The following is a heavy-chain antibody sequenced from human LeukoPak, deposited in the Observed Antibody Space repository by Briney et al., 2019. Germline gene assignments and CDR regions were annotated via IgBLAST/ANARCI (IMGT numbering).Heavy chain of an antibody. CDR2: ISYDGSNK. D-gene: IGHD3-3*01. V-gene: IGHV3-30*18. Sequence: GGSLRLSCAASGFTFSSYWMSWVRQAPGKGLEWVAVISYDGSNKYYADSVKGRFTISRDNSKNTLYLQMNSLRAEDTAVYYCAKPPYYDFWSGLDYWGQGTLVTVSS. J-gene: IGHJ4*02. CDR3: AKPPYYDFWSGLDY. CDR1: GFTFSSYW.